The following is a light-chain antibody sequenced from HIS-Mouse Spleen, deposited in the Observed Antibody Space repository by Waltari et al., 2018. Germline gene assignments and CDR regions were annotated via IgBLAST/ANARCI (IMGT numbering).Light chain of an antibody. J-gene: IGKJ1*01. Sequence: DIQMTQSPSSLSASVGDRVTITCRASQSISSYLNWYQQKPGKAPKLLSYAGSSLQSGVPSRFSGIGSGTDFTLTISSLQPEDFATYYCQQSYSTPQTFGQGTKVEIK. CDR3: QQSYSTPQT. CDR1: QSISSY. CDR2: AGS. V-gene: IGKV1-39*01.